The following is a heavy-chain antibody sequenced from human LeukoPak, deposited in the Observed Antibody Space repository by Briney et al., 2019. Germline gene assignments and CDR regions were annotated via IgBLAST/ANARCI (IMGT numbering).Heavy chain of an antibody. J-gene: IGHJ3*02. CDR2: IYSSGST. Sequence: SETLSLTCSVSGGSISSYYWSWIRQPAGKGLEWIGRIYSSGSTNYNPSLKSRVTISVDTSKNQFSLKLSSVTAADTAVYYCARHMYSSSWYYAFDIWGQGTMVTVSS. D-gene: IGHD6-13*01. CDR3: ARHMYSSSWYYAFDI. CDR1: GGSISSYY. V-gene: IGHV4-4*07.